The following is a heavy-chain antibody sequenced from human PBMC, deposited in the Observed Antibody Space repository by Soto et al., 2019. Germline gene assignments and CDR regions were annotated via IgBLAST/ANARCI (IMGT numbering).Heavy chain of an antibody. V-gene: IGHV3-7*01. J-gene: IGHJ4*02. D-gene: IGHD3-22*01. Sequence: GGSLRLSCAASGFTFSSYWMSWVRQAPGKGLEWVANIKQDGSEKYYVDSVKGRFTISRDNAKNSLYLQMNSLRAEDTAVYYCATLPYYYDSSGYYYFDYWGKGTLVTVSS. CDR2: IKQDGSEK. CDR3: ATLPYYYDSSGYYYFDY. CDR1: GFTFSSYW.